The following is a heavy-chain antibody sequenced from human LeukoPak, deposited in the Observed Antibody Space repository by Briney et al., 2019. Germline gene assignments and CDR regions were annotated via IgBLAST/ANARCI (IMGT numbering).Heavy chain of an antibody. Sequence: PSETLSLTCAVYGGSFSGYYWSWIRQPPGKGLEWIGEINHSESTNYNPSLKSRVTISVDTSKNQFSLKLSSVTAADTAVYYCARVDVGSSSWEALDYWGQGTLVTVSS. D-gene: IGHD6-13*01. CDR3: ARVDVGSSSWEALDY. CDR1: GGSFSGYY. J-gene: IGHJ4*02. CDR2: INHSEST. V-gene: IGHV4-34*01.